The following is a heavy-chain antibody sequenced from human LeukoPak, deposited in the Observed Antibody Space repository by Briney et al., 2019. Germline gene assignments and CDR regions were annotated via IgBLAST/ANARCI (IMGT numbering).Heavy chain of an antibody. CDR3: ARSGARTSPDWGVPAASYYFDY. Sequence: PGGSLRLSCAASGFTFSDYYMSWIRQAPGKGLEWVSYISSSGSTIYYADSVKGRFTISRDNAKNSLYLQMNSLRAEDTAVYYCARSGARTSPDWGVPAASYYFDYWGQGTLVTVSS. J-gene: IGHJ4*02. CDR2: ISSSGSTI. CDR1: GFTFSDYY. V-gene: IGHV3-11*04. D-gene: IGHD2-2*01.